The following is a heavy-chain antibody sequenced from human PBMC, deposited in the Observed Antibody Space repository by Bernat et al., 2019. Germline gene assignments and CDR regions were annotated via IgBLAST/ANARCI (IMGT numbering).Heavy chain of an antibody. CDR2: IYYSGST. CDR3: ARSSYCSGTSGPFDY. J-gene: IGHJ4*02. V-gene: IGHV4-31*03. D-gene: IGHD2-2*01. Sequence: QVQLQESGPGLVKPSQTLSLTCTVSGGSISSGGYYWSWIRQHPGKGLEWIGYIYYSGSTYYNPSLKSGVTISVDTSKNQFSLKLSSVTAADTAVYYCARSSYCSGTSGPFDYWGQGTLVTVSS. CDR1: GGSISSGGYY.